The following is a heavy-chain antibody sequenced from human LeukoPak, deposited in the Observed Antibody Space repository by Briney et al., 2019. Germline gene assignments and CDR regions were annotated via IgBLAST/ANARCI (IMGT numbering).Heavy chain of an antibody. CDR2: INWNGDDT. CDR1: GFTFSSYA. CDR3: ARLGDGYTVFDY. V-gene: IGHV3-20*04. Sequence: PGGSLRLSCAASGFTFSSYAMSWVRQAPGKGLEWVSVINWNGDDTSYADFVKGRFTISRDNPRNSLYLQMNSLRAEDTAFYYCARLGDGYTVFDYWGQGTLVTVSS. J-gene: IGHJ4*02. D-gene: IGHD5-24*01.